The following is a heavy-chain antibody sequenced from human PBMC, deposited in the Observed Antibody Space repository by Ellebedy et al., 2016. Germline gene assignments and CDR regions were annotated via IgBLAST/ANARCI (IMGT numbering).Heavy chain of an antibody. V-gene: IGHV4-59*12. Sequence: SETLSLXXTVSGGSISSYYWSWIRQPAGKGLEWIGEIYHSGSTNYNPSLKSRVTISVDKSKNQFSLKLSSVTAADTAVYYCASARWDYWGQGTLVTVSS. CDR1: GGSISSYY. CDR3: ASARWDY. J-gene: IGHJ4*02. CDR2: IYHSGST.